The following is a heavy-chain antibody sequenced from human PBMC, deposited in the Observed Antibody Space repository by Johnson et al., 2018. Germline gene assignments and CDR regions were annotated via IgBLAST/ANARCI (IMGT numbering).Heavy chain of an antibody. J-gene: IGHJ3*01. CDR2: ISGSGSSA. CDR3: TKGRHIWSDGNDAFDV. CDR1: GFTVSNKY. Sequence: VQLVQSGGGLVRPGGSLRLSCAASGFTVSNKYMSWVRQTPGKGLEWVSSISGSGSSAYYAASVRGRFTISRDNSKNIFFLQMNTLRADDTALYYCTKGRHIWSDGNDAFDVWGQGTLVTVSS. V-gene: IGHV3-23*04. D-gene: IGHD4-23*01.